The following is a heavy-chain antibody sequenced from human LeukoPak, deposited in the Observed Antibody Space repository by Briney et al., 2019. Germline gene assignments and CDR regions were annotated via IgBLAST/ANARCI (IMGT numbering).Heavy chain of an antibody. CDR2: LYTSGST. CDR1: GGSISTYF. Sequence: SETLSLTCTVSGGSISTYFWSWIRQPAGKGLEWIGRLYTSGSTNYNPSLKSRLTMSADTSKNQFSLNLRSVTAADTAIYYCARDRVDSSGYYYYYGIDVWGQGTAVTVSS. V-gene: IGHV4-4*07. CDR3: ARDRVDSSGYYYYYGIDV. D-gene: IGHD3-22*01. J-gene: IGHJ6*02.